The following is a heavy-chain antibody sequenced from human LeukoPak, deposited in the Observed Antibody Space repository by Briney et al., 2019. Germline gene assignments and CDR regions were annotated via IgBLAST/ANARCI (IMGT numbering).Heavy chain of an antibody. CDR3: ARGYYGSGSSHYYYYYGIDV. J-gene: IGHJ6*02. CDR2: INWNGGST. V-gene: IGHV3-20*01. CDR1: GFTFDDYG. Sequence: PGGSLRLSCAASGFTFDDYGMSWVRQAPGKGLEWVSGINWNGGSTGYADSVKGRFTISRDNAKNSLYLQMNSLRAEDTALYHCARGYYGSGSSHYYYYYGIDVWGQGTTVTVSS. D-gene: IGHD3-10*01.